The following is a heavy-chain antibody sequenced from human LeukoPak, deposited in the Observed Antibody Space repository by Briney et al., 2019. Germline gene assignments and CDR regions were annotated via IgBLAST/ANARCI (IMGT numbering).Heavy chain of an antibody. V-gene: IGHV3-49*03. CDR1: GFTFGDYA. J-gene: IGHJ4*01. CDR2: IRSKAYGGTT. D-gene: IGHD3-3*01. CDR3: TRDGGITIRDDY. Sequence: GGSLRLSCTASGFTFGDYAMSWFRQAPGKGLEWVGFIRSKAYGGTTECAASVKGRFTISRDDSKSIAYLQMNSLKTEDTAVYYCTRDGGITIRDDYWGQGTLVTVSS.